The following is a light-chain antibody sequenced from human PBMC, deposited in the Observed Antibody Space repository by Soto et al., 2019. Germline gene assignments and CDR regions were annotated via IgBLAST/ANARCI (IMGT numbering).Light chain of an antibody. V-gene: IGKV3-15*01. J-gene: IGKJ1*01. Sequence: EILMTQSPATLSVSPGERATLSCRTSQSVNTNLAWYQFIPGQAPRLLVYGASIRATGIPAMFSGSGSGTEYSLTISSLQSEDFGVYCCQQYDQWWTFGQGTKVDI. CDR3: QQYDQWWT. CDR2: GAS. CDR1: QSVNTN.